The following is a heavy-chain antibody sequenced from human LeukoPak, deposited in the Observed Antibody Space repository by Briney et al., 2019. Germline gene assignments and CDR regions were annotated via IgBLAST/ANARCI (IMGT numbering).Heavy chain of an antibody. D-gene: IGHD6-19*01. J-gene: IGHJ4*01. V-gene: IGHV3-30*04. CDR2: ISYDGSNK. Sequence: PGGSLRLSCAASGFTFSSYAMHWVRQAPGKGLEWVAVISYDGSNKYYADSVKGRFTISRDNSKNTLYLQMNSLRAEDTAVYYCAREGRAGTYFGYWDQGTLVTVSS. CDR3: AREGRAGTYFGY. CDR1: GFTFSSYA.